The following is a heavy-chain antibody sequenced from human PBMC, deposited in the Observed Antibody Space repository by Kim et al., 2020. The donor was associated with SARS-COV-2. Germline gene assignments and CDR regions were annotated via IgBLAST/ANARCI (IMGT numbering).Heavy chain of an antibody. Sequence: SETLSLTCTVSGGSISSGGYYWSWIRQHPGKGLEWIGYIYYSGSTYYNPSLKSRVTISVDTSKNQFSLKLSSVTAADTAVYYCARARSSSWYPIGYWGQGTLVTVSS. D-gene: IGHD6-13*01. CDR1: GGSISSGGYY. J-gene: IGHJ4*02. CDR3: ARARSSSWYPIGY. V-gene: IGHV4-31*03. CDR2: IYYSGST.